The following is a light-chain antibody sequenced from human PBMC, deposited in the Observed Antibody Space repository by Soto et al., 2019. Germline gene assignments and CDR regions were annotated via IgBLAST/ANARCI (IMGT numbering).Light chain of an antibody. CDR2: ASS. CDR1: QTISNT. Sequence: DIQMTQSPSSLSASVGDRVTITCRASQTISNTLNWYQQRPGKPPTLLIYASSTLQSGVPPRCSGGRSATEFTLTIISLQPEDFAAYYCPQTYSTPITFGQGTRLEIK. J-gene: IGKJ5*01. V-gene: IGKV1-39*01. CDR3: PQTYSTPIT.